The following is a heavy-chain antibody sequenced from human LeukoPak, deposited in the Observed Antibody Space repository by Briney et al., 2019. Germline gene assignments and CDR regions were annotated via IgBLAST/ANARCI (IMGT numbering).Heavy chain of an antibody. CDR3: TTASVSGSYYVFDY. CDR1: GFTFSNAW. Sequence: GGSLRLSCAASGFTFSNAWMSWVRQAPGKGLEWVGRIKSKTDGGTTDYAAPVKGRFTISRDDSKNTLYLQMNSLKTEDIAVYYCTTASVSGSYYVFDYWGQGTLVTVSS. J-gene: IGHJ4*02. D-gene: IGHD1-26*01. CDR2: IKSKTDGGTT. V-gene: IGHV3-15*01.